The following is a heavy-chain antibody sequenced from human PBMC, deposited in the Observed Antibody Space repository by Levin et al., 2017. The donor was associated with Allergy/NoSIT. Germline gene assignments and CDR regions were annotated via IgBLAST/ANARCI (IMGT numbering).Heavy chain of an antibody. CDR1: GFTFSSYA. V-gene: IGHV3-30-3*01. CDR2: ISYDRSRE. J-gene: IGHJ4*02. Sequence: PGGSLRLSCAASGFTFSSYAMHWVRQAPGKGLEWVALISYDRSREYYADSVKGRFTISRDNSRNTLYLQVNSLRAEDTAVYYCARDEYSSGWYPFEYWGQGTLVTVSS. D-gene: IGHD6-19*01. CDR3: ARDEYSSGWYPFEY.